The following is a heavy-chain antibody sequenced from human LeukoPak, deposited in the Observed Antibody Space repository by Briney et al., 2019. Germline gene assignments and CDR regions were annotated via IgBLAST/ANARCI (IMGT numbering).Heavy chain of an antibody. D-gene: IGHD6-6*01. CDR2: ISGSGGST. J-gene: IGHJ4*02. V-gene: IGHV3-23*01. Sequence: GGSLRLSCAASGFTFSSSAMSWVRQAPGKGLEWVSAISGSGGSTYYADSVKGRFTISRDNSKNTLYLQMNSLRAEDTALYYCAKDGGIAACLTDYWGQGTLVTVSS. CDR3: AKDGGIAACLTDY. CDR1: GFTFSSSA.